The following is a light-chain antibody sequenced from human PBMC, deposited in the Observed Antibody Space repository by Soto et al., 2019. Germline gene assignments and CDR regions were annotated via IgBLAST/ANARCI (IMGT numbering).Light chain of an antibody. Sequence: DIQMTQSPSSLSTSVGDRVTITCRASQAISIYLAWYQQKPGKVPKLLIYAASTLQSGVPSRFSGSGSGPDFTLTISSLQPEDVATYYCQKYNSAPPTFGQGTKVEIK. CDR2: AAS. V-gene: IGKV1-27*01. CDR1: QAISIY. J-gene: IGKJ1*01. CDR3: QKYNSAPPT.